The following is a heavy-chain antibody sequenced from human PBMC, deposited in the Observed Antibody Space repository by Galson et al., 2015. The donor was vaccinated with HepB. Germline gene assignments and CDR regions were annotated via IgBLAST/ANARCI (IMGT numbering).Heavy chain of an antibody. J-gene: IGHJ5*02. CDR1: GYTFTSYA. V-gene: IGHV1-3*01. CDR3: ARTRLGFLEWPLGFDP. Sequence: SVKVSCKASGYTFTSYAMHWVRQAPGQRLEWMGWINAGNGNTKYSQRFQGRVTITRDTSASTAYMELSSLRSEDTAVYYCARTRLGFLEWPLGFDPWGQGTLVTVSS. CDR2: INAGNGNT. D-gene: IGHD3-3*01.